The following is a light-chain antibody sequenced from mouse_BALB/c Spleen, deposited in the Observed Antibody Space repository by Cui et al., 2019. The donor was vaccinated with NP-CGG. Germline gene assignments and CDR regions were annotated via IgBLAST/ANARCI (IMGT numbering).Light chain of an antibody. CDR3: ALWYSNHWV. V-gene: IGLV1*01. Sequence: AVGSEESALTTSPAETVTLTCRSNTGAVTTSNYANWVQEKPDHLFTGLIGGTNNRAPGVPARFSGSLIGDKAALTITGAQTEDEAIYFCALWYSNHWVFGGGTKLTVL. CDR1: TGAVTTSNY. CDR2: GTN. J-gene: IGLJ1*01.